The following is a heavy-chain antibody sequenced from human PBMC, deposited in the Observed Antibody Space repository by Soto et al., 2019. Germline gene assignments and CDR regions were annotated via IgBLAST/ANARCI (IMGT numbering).Heavy chain of an antibody. D-gene: IGHD2-2*01. J-gene: IGHJ4*02. CDR1: GFTLSTYA. Sequence: GGSLRLSCAASGFTLSTYAMSWVRQAPGKGLEWVSSISVSGGNTYYADSVEGRFTISRDNSKNTLSLQMNSLRAEDTAIYYCAKVVCSSNCYDYWGQGTLVTVSS. CDR3: AKVVCSSNCYDY. CDR2: ISVSGGNT. V-gene: IGHV3-23*01.